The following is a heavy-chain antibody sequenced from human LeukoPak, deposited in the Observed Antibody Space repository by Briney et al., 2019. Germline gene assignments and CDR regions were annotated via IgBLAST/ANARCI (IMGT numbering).Heavy chain of an antibody. V-gene: IGHV3-30*03. Sequence: GRSLRLSCAASGFPFSSYGMHWVRQAPGKGLEWVTVLSYDGSNEYYADSVKGRFTISRDNSKNTLYLQMNSLRVEDTAVYYCAGSWFYRDYFEYWGQGTLVTVSS. CDR1: GFPFSSYG. J-gene: IGHJ4*02. CDR3: AGSWFYRDYFEY. CDR2: LSYDGSNE. D-gene: IGHD3-10*01.